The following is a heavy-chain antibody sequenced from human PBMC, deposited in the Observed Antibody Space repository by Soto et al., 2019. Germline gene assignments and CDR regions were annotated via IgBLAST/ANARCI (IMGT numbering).Heavy chain of an antibody. CDR3: ARVPISGFYYVLSH. CDR2: IIPKYVTA. Sequence: QVQLVQSGAEVKNPGSSVTVSCKASGGSFSNYAISWVRQAPGQWLEWMGGIIPKYVTAAYALKCQDRFAFTADESTSTAYIELSSLKSEDTAVYYCARVPISGFYYVLSHWGLGTLVTVSS. V-gene: IGHV1-69*12. J-gene: IGHJ4*02. CDR1: GGSFSNYA. D-gene: IGHD3-22*01.